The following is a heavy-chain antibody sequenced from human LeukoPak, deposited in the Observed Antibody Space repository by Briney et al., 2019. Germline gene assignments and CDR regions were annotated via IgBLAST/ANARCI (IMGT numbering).Heavy chain of an antibody. Sequence: HAGGSLRLSCAASGFTFSSYAMGWVRKAPGKGREWGAAISGSGGSTYYADSVKGRFTISRDSSQNTLYLPMNSLRAEDTTVYYCAKDGRYEGEFPSISAFDIWGQGTMVTVSS. CDR1: GFTFSSYA. V-gene: IGHV3-23*01. D-gene: IGHD3-16*01. J-gene: IGHJ3*02. CDR2: ISGSGGST. CDR3: AKDGRYEGEFPSISAFDI.